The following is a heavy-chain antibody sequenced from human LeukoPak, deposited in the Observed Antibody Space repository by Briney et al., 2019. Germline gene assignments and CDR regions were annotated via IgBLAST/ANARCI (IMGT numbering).Heavy chain of an antibody. J-gene: IGHJ6*02. D-gene: IGHD3-22*01. CDR3: ARDSGNYYDSSGYYYGMGV. V-gene: IGHV4-4*02. Sequence: SGTLSLTCAVSGGSISSSNWWSWVRQPPGKGLEWIGEIYHSGSTNYNPSLKSRVTISVDKSKNQFSLKLSSVTAADTAVYYFARDSGNYYDSSGYYYGMGVWGQGTTVTVSS. CDR1: GGSISSSNW. CDR2: IYHSGST.